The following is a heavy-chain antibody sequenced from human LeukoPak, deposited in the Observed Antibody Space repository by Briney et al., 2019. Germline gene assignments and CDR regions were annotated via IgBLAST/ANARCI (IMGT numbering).Heavy chain of an antibody. Sequence: GGSLRLSCAASGFTVSSNYMSWVRQAPGKGLEWVSVIYSGGSTYYADSVKGRFTISRDNSKNTLYLQMNSLRAEDTAVYYCVRRSSGSYYIGWGQGTMVTVSS. J-gene: IGHJ3*01. CDR3: VRRSSGSYYIG. V-gene: IGHV3-53*01. D-gene: IGHD3-10*01. CDR2: IYSGGST. CDR1: GFTVSSNY.